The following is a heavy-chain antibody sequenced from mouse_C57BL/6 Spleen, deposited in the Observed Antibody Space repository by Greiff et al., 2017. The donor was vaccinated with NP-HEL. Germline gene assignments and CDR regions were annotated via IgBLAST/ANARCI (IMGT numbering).Heavy chain of an antibody. J-gene: IGHJ4*01. D-gene: IGHD2-3*01. CDR3: AREPYDGFPYYAMDY. CDR1: GYAFSSSW. V-gene: IGHV1-82*01. CDR2: IYPGDGDT. Sequence: QVQLKESGPELVKPGASVKISCKASGYAFSSSWMNWVRQRPGKGLEWIGRIYPGDGDTNYNGKFKAKATLTADKSSSTAYMQLSSLTSEYSAVYFCAREPYDGFPYYAMDYWGQGTSVTVSS.